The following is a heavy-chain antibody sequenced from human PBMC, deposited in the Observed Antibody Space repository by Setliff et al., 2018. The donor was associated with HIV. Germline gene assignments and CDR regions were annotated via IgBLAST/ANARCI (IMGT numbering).Heavy chain of an antibody. CDR3: AADPQTGTTSYDAFDI. Sequence: PGGSLRLSCSASGFTFSGSALHWVRQASGKGLEWVGRIKTKPNSYATAHAESVKGRFTISRDDSQNTAYLQMNSLRTEDTAVYYCAADPQTGTTSYDAFDIWGQGTVVTVSS. CDR1: GFTFSGSA. CDR2: IKTKPNSYAT. J-gene: IGHJ3*02. V-gene: IGHV3-73*01. D-gene: IGHD1-7*01.